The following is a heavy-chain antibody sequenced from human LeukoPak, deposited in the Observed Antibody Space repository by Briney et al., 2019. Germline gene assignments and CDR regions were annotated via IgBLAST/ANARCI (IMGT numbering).Heavy chain of an antibody. CDR2: IWNDGSNK. CDR3: ARASGSYDY. CDR1: GFTFSIYG. Sequence: GGSLRLSCAASGFTFSIYGMHWVRQSPGKGLEWVAVIWNDGSNKYYADSVKGRFTISRDNSKNTLFLQMNSLRAEDTAVYYCARASGSYDYWGQGALVTVPS. V-gene: IGHV3-33*01. J-gene: IGHJ4*02. D-gene: IGHD1-26*01.